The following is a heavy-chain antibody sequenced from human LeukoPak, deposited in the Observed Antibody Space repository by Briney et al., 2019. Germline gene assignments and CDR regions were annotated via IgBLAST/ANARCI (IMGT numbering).Heavy chain of an antibody. V-gene: IGHV4-61*02. Sequence: SQTLSLTCTVSGGSISSGIYYWSWIRQPAGKGLQWIGRIYTSGSTNYNPSLKSRVTISVDTSKNQFSLKLSSVTAADTAVYYCATLQSSRYDYSDYWGQGILVTVSS. CDR1: GGSISSGIYY. CDR2: IYTSGST. D-gene: IGHD3-22*01. CDR3: ATLQSSRYDYSDY. J-gene: IGHJ4*02.